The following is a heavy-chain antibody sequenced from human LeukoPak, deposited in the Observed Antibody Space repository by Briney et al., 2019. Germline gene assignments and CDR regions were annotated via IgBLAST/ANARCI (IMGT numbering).Heavy chain of an antibody. D-gene: IGHD5-18*01. CDR3: ARVKQLWLRVFDY. J-gene: IGHJ4*02. CDR2: ISSSSSTI. Sequence: PGGSLRLSCAASGFTFSSHSMNWVRQAPGKGLEWVSYISSSSSTIYYADSVKGRFTISRGNAKNSLYLQMNSLRAEDTAVYYCARVKQLWLRVFDYWGQGTLVTVSS. CDR1: GFTFSSHS. V-gene: IGHV3-48*04.